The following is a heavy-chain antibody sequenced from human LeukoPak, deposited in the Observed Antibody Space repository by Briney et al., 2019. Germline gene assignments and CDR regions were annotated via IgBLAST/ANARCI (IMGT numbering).Heavy chain of an antibody. CDR2: IYTSGST. J-gene: IGHJ6*02. CDR1: GGSISSYY. Sequence: SETLSLTCAVSGGSISSYYWSWIRQPAGKGLEWIGRIYTSGSTNYNPSLKSRVTISVDTSKNQFSLKLSSVTAADTAVYYCATTETLGFGELLTHYGMDVWGQGTTVTVSS. CDR3: ATTETLGFGELLTHYGMDV. D-gene: IGHD3-10*01. V-gene: IGHV4-4*07.